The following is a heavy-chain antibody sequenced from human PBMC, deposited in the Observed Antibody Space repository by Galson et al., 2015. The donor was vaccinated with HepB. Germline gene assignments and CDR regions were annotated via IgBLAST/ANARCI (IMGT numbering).Heavy chain of an antibody. Sequence: SLRLSCAASGFTFTRYAMTWVRQAPGKWLEWVARVTSSGGKTYYTDSVKGRFTISRDNSKTILSLQLSSLRAEDTAVYYCAKDGIMVANNPYHFHYWGQGTLVTVSS. J-gene: IGHJ4*02. V-gene: IGHV3-23*01. CDR1: GFTFTRYA. CDR3: AKDGIMVANNPYHFHY. D-gene: IGHD2-15*01. CDR2: VTSSGGKT.